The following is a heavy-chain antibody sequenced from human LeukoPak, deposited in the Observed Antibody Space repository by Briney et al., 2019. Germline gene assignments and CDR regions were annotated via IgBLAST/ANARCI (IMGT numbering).Heavy chain of an antibody. J-gene: IGHJ4*02. Sequence: GGSLRISCAASGFTFSSYAMHWVRQAPGKGLEWVAVISYDGSNKYYADSVKGRFTISRDNSKNTLYLQMNGLRAEDTAVYYCARDMDYRPIGNYYYGYWGQGTLVTVSS. CDR2: ISYDGSNK. V-gene: IGHV3-30*04. D-gene: IGHD1-7*01. CDR3: ARDMDYRPIGNYYYGY. CDR1: GFTFSSYA.